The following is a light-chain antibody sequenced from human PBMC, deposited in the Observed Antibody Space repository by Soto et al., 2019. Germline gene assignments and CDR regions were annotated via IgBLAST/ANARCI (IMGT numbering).Light chain of an antibody. V-gene: IGKV3-11*01. CDR1: QSVSSY. CDR2: DAS. CDR3: QQRQYWPPIT. Sequence: EIVMTQSPASLSVSPGERATLSCRASQSVSSYLAWYQQKPGQAPRLLIYDASNRATGIPARFTGSGSGTDFNLTISTLEPEDFAVYYCQQRQYWPPITFGQGTRLEIK. J-gene: IGKJ5*01.